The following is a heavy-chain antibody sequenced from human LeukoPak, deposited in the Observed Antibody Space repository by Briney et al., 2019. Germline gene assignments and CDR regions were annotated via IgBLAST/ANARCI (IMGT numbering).Heavy chain of an antibody. V-gene: IGHV3-23*01. J-gene: IGHJ4*02. CDR2: ISGSGGST. Sequence: PGGSLRLSCAASGFTFSSYGMSWVRQAPGKGLEWVSAISGSGGSTYYADSVKGRFTISRDNAKNSLYLQMNSLRAEDTAVYYCARDGIVVVVAATLDYWGQGTLVTVSS. D-gene: IGHD2-15*01. CDR1: GFTFSSYG. CDR3: ARDGIVVVVAATLDY.